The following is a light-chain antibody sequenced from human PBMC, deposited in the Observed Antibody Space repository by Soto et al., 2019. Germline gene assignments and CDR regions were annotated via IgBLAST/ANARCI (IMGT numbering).Light chain of an antibody. J-gene: IGKJ5*01. V-gene: IGKV1-12*01. CDR2: TES. CDR3: QKAASFTFT. CDR1: QGVSTW. Sequence: DIQMTQSPSSVSASVGDRVTLSCRASQGVSTWLAWYQQKPGKAPNLLIYTESSLQSGVPSRLSGSGSGTDLTLTINGLQPEDFATYYCQKAASFTFTCGQGTRLEIK.